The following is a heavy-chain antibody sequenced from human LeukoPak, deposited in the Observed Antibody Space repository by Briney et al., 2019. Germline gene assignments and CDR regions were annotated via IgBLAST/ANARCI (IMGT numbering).Heavy chain of an antibody. CDR2: ISSSGTTI. CDR3: ARGYCSGGSCYGGDY. D-gene: IGHD2-15*01. V-gene: IGHV3-48*04. Sequence: GGSLRLSCAASGFTFSSYWMNWVRQAPGKGLEWVSYISSSGTTIYYAERRFTISRDNAKNSLYLLMNSLRAEDTAIYYCARGYCSGGSCYGGDYWGQGTLVTVSS. CDR1: GFTFSSYW. J-gene: IGHJ4*02.